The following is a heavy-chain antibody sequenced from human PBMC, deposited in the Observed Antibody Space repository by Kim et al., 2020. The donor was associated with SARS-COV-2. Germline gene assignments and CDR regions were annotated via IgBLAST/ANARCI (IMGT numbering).Heavy chain of an antibody. V-gene: IGHV1-18*01. J-gene: IGHJ3*02. CDR3: ARGCEPTEDAFDI. D-gene: IGHD2-8*01. Sequence: YAQKLQGRVTKTTDTSTSTAYMELRSLRSDDTAVYYCARGCEPTEDAFDIWGQGTMVTVSS.